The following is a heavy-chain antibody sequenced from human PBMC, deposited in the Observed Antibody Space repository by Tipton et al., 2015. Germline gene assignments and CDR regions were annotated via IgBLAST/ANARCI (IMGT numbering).Heavy chain of an antibody. J-gene: IGHJ4*02. CDR2: INHSGST. Sequence: TLSLTCAVSAYSISSDYYWSWIRQPPGKGLEWIGEINHSGSTNYNPSLKSRVTISVDTSKNQFSLKVNSVTAADTAVYYCARGDWIIWGQGTLVTVSS. CDR3: ARGDWII. CDR1: AYSISSDYY. V-gene: IGHV4-34*01. D-gene: IGHD3/OR15-3a*01.